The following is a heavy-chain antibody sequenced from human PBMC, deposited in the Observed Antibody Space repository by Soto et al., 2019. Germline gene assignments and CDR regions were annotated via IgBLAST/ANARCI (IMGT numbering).Heavy chain of an antibody. D-gene: IGHD2-15*01. CDR1: GFTFSSYW. J-gene: IGHJ3*02. CDR3: AAERYSGAFDI. V-gene: IGHV3-7*01. CDR2: IKQDGSEK. Sequence: GGSLRLSCAASGFTFSSYWMSWVRQAPGKGLEWVANIKQDGSEKYYVDSVKGRFTISRDNAKNSLYLQMNSLSAEDTAVYYCAAERYSGAFDIWGQGTMVTVSS.